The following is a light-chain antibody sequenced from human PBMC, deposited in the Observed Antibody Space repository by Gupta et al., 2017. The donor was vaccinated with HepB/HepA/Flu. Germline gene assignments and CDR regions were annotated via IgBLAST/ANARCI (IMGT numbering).Light chain of an antibody. CDR3: QQSYSIPYT. V-gene: IGKV1-39*01. Sequence: DIQLTQSPSSLSASIGDRVTITCRTSQTISTYLNWYQQKPGKAPRLLIYAASNLQSGVPSRFSGSRSGTDFTLTISSLQFEDFATYYCQQSYSIPYTFGQGTKLEIK. CDR2: AAS. CDR1: QTISTY. J-gene: IGKJ2*01.